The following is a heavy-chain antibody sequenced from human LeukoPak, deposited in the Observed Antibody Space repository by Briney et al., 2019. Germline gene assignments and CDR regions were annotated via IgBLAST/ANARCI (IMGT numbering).Heavy chain of an antibody. Sequence: SVKVSCKASGYTFTSYGISWVRQAPGQGLEWVGGIIPIFGTANYAQKLQGRVTITADESTNPAYMELSSLRSEDTAVYYCARCRWFGELDYWGQGTLVTVSS. CDR2: IIPIFGTA. CDR3: ARCRWFGELDY. D-gene: IGHD3-10*01. CDR1: GYTFTSYG. J-gene: IGHJ4*02. V-gene: IGHV1-69*13.